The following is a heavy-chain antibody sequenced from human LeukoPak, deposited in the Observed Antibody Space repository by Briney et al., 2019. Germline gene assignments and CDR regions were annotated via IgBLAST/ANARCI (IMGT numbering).Heavy chain of an antibody. V-gene: IGHV5-51*01. CDR3: ARLIAVVTATRFDY. Sequence: GESLKISCKGSGYSFTDYWIGWVRQMPGKGLGWMGIIYPDDSDTRYSPSFEGQIAISADKSINTAYLQWNSLTTSDNAMYYCARLIAVVTATRFDYWGQGTLVTVSS. CDR1: GYSFTDYW. J-gene: IGHJ4*02. D-gene: IGHD2-15*01. CDR2: IYPDDSDT.